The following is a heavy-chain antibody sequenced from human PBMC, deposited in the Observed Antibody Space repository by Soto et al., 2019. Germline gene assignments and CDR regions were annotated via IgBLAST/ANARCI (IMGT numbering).Heavy chain of an antibody. Sequence: PSETLSLTCTVSGGSISSGDYYWSWIRQPPGKGLEWIGYIYYSGSTYYNPSLKSRVTISVDTSKNQFSLKLSSVTAADTAVYYCAISYLSSVGMDVWGQGTPVTVSS. V-gene: IGHV4-30-4*01. CDR3: AISYLSSVGMDV. CDR2: IYYSGST. CDR1: GGSISSGDYY. D-gene: IGHD3-10*01. J-gene: IGHJ6*02.